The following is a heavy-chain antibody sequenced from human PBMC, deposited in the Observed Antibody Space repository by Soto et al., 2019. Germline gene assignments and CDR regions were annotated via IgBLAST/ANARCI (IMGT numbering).Heavy chain of an antibody. CDR3: ANALGYCTNGVCSNWFDP. Sequence: SGPGLVNPXQTLTLTCTFSGFSLSTSGVGVGWIRQPPGKALEWLALIYWNDDKRYSPSLKSRLTITKDTSKNQVVLTMTNMDPVDTATYYCANALGYCTNGVCSNWFDPWGQGTLVTVSS. V-gene: IGHV2-5*01. CDR1: GFSLSTSGVG. CDR2: IYWNDDK. J-gene: IGHJ5*02. D-gene: IGHD2-8*01.